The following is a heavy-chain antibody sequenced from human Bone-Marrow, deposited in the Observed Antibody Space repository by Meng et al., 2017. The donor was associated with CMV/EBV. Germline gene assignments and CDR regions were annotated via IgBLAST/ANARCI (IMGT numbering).Heavy chain of an antibody. V-gene: IGHV1-69*05. D-gene: IGHD3-3*01. Sequence: KISCKASGGTFSSYAISWVRQAPGQGLEWMGGIIPIFGTANYAQKFQGRVTITTDESTSTAYMELSSLRSEDTAVYYCARNTIFGVVRPYGMDVWGQGTTVTVSS. CDR2: IIPIFGTA. J-gene: IGHJ6*02. CDR3: ARNTIFGVVRPYGMDV. CDR1: GGTFSSYA.